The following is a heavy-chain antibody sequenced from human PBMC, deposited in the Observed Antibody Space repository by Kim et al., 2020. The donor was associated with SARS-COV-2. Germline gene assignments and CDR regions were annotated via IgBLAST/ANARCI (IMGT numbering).Heavy chain of an antibody. D-gene: IGHD3-22*01. Sequence: GGSLRLSCAASGFTFSSYAMHWVRQAPGKGLEWVAVISHDGSNKYYADSVKGRFTISRDNSKNTLYLQMNSLRAEDTAVYYCARDYYDSSGYSSYGMDVWGQGTTVTVSS. CDR3: ARDYYDSSGYSSYGMDV. V-gene: IGHV3-30*04. CDR1: GFTFSSYA. J-gene: IGHJ6*02. CDR2: ISHDGSNK.